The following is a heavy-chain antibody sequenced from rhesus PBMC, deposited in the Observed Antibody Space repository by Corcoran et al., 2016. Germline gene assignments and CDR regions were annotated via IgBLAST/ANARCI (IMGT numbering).Heavy chain of an antibody. Sequence: QVQLQESGPAVVKPSETLSLTCAVSGGSISSSNWWSWIRQSPGKGLEWIGGIYGSGGSTEYNPTLTSRVTISIDTSKNQFSLKLSSVTAADTAVYYCARHGDIAAAGRFDVWGPGVLVTVSS. CDR1: GGSISSSNW. J-gene: IGHJ5-1*01. D-gene: IGHD6-25*01. CDR3: ARHGDIAAAGRFDV. CDR2: IYGSGGST. V-gene: IGHV4-93*02.